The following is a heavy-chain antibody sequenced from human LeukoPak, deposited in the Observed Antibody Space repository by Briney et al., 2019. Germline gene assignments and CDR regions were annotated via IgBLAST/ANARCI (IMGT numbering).Heavy chain of an antibody. CDR2: VSGPGGLT. CDR3: ARDHHRRLYDSQARDTFDI. D-gene: IGHD3-22*01. V-gene: IGHV3-23*01. J-gene: IGHJ3*02. CDR1: GFNFNDYA. Sequence: PGGSLRLSCAASGFNFNDYAMSWVRQSPGKGPEWVSGVSGPGGLTYHADAVKGRFTIARDNFKKMVYLDMNSLRAEDTAVYYCARDHHRRLYDSQARDTFDIWGQGTMVTVSS.